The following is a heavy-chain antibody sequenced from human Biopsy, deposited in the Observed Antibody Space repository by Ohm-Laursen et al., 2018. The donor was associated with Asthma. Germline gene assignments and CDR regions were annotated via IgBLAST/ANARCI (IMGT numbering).Heavy chain of an antibody. CDR2: IDQSGYT. J-gene: IGHJ6*02. Sequence: GTLSLTCPVYGGYLTGHYWNWIRQPPGKGLEWIGEIDQSGYTNYNPSLKSRVTISADTSKNQFHLNLSSVTAADTAVYFCATGKDSADWAKGRSYYYFGMEVWGQGTTVTVSS. CDR1: GGYLTGHY. D-gene: IGHD2-21*02. CDR3: ATGKDSADWAKGRSYYYFGMEV. V-gene: IGHV4-34*01.